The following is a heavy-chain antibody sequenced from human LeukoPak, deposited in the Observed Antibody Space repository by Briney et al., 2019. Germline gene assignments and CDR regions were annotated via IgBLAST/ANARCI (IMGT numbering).Heavy chain of an antibody. CDR3: ARGGYYDSSGSDY. CDR2: ISSNGGST. J-gene: IGHJ4*02. V-gene: IGHV3-64*01. Sequence: GGSLRLSRAASGFTFSSYAMHWVRQAPGKGLEYVSAISSNGGSTYYANSVKGRFTISRDNSKNTLYLQMGSLRAEDMAVYYCARGGYYDSSGSDYWGQGTLVTVTS. CDR1: GFTFSSYA. D-gene: IGHD3-22*01.